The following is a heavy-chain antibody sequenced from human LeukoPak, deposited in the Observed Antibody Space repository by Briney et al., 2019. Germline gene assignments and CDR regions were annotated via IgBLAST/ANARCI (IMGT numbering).Heavy chain of an antibody. J-gene: IGHJ4*02. V-gene: IGHV3-48*04. CDR1: GFTFSSYS. CDR2: ISSSSSTI. Sequence: GGSLRLSCAASGFTFSSYSMNWVRQAPGKGLEWVSYISSSSSTIYYADSVKGRFTISRDNAKNSLYLQMNSLRAEDTAVYYCAREDSSSADYWGQGTLVTVSS. CDR3: AREDSSSADY. D-gene: IGHD6-13*01.